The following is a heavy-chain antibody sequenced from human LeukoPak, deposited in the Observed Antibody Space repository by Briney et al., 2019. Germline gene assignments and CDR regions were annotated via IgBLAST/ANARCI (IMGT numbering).Heavy chain of an antibody. D-gene: IGHD4-23*01. J-gene: IGHJ6*02. CDR2: IYSGGST. Sequence: GGSLRLSCAASGFTVSSNYTSWVRQAPGKGLEWVSVIYSGGSTYYADSVKGRFTISRDNSENTLYLQMNSLRAEDTAVYYCARGHYGGGMDVWGQGTTVTVSS. CDR3: ARGHYGGGMDV. CDR1: GFTVSSNY. V-gene: IGHV3-53*01.